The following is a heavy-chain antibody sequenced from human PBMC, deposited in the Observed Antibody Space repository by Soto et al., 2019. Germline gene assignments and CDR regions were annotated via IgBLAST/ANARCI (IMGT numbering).Heavy chain of an antibody. CDR2: IIPIFGTA. J-gene: IGHJ6*02. CDR3: PSDPPQFWSGRELYHYYYYYGMDV. D-gene: IGHD3-3*02. CDR1: GGTFSSYA. Sequence: QVQLVQSGAEVKKPGSSVKVSCKASGGTFSSYAISWVRQAPGQGLEWMGGIIPIFGTASYAQKFQGRVTITADESTSTAYVVLGRMRSDGTAVYFSPSDPPQFWSGRELYHYYYYYGMDVWGQGTTVTVSS. V-gene: IGHV1-69*12.